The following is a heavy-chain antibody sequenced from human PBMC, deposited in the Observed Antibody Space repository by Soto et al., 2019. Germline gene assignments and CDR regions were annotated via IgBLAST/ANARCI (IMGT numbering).Heavy chain of an antibody. CDR2: ISAYNGNT. Sequence: GASVKVSCKASGYTFTSYGISWVRQAPGQGLEWMGWISAYNGNTNYAQKLQGRVTMTTDTSTSTAYMELRSLRSDDTAVYYCARDSYYDSSGRHPYYVDYWGQGTLVTVSS. D-gene: IGHD3-22*01. V-gene: IGHV1-18*01. J-gene: IGHJ4*02. CDR3: ARDSYYDSSGRHPYYVDY. CDR1: GYTFTSYG.